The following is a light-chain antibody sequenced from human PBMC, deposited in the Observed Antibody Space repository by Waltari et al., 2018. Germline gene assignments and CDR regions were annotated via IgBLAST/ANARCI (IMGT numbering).Light chain of an antibody. Sequence: QSALTQPASVSGSPGQSITISCTGSSSDVGRSNFVSWYQQHPGKAPKLMIFDVTDRPSGVSDRFSGSKSGNTASLTISGLQPEDEADYYCSSHTTSSTLVFGGGTRVTVL. J-gene: IGLJ2*01. CDR3: SSHTTSSTLV. CDR2: DVT. V-gene: IGLV2-14*03. CDR1: SSDVGRSNF.